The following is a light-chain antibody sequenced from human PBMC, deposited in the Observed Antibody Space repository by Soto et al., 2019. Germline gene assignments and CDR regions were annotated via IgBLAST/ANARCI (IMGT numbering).Light chain of an antibody. CDR1: QGIRNY. Sequence: IPLTQSPSSLSASVGDRVTITCRASQGIRNYLAWYQQKPGRAPRLLIHAASTLQNVVPSRFSGSGSGTDFTLTISSLQPEDFATYYCQQVNSFPRTFGPGTKVDIK. V-gene: IGKV1-9*01. CDR2: AAS. CDR3: QQVNSFPRT. J-gene: IGKJ3*01.